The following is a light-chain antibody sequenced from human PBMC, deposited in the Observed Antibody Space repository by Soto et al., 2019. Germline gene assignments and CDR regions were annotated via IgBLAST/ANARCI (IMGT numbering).Light chain of an antibody. Sequence: QSALTQPHSASGSPGQSVTISCTGTSSDVGGYNYVSWYQQHPGKAPKLMIYEVSMRPSGVLDRFSGSKTGNTASLTVAGLQAEDEADYYCSSYAGSNNLGVVGVGTMLT. CDR1: SSDVGGYNY. CDR2: EVS. CDR3: SSYAGSNNLGV. J-gene: IGLJ2*01. V-gene: IGLV2-8*01.